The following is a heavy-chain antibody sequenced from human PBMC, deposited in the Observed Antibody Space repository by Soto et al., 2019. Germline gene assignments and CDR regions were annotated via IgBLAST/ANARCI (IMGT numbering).Heavy chain of an antibody. Sequence: SVKVSCKASGGTFSSYTISWVRQAPGQGLEWMGRIIPILGIANYAQKFQGRVTITADKSTSTAYMELSSLRPEDTAVYYCAREPHYYDSSGYYPLYFDYWGRGTLVTVSS. V-gene: IGHV1-69*04. CDR1: GGTFSSYT. J-gene: IGHJ4*02. CDR2: IIPILGIA. CDR3: AREPHYYDSSGYYPLYFDY. D-gene: IGHD3-22*01.